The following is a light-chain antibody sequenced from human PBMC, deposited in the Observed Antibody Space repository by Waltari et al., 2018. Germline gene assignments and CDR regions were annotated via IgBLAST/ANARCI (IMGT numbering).Light chain of an antibody. Sequence: SYDLTQPHSVSVSPGQTARITCSGAALPKKYVYWYQQKSGQAPVMVIYADTKRLSWIPERFSGSSSGTMATLTITGAQVEDEADYYCQSIDTNNHWVFGGGTKVTVL. CDR1: ALPKKY. CDR3: QSIDTNNHWV. J-gene: IGLJ3*02. V-gene: IGLV3-10*01. CDR2: ADT.